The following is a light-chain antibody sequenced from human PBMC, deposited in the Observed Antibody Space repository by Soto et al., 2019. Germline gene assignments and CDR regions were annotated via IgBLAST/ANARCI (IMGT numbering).Light chain of an antibody. CDR3: LLFYGGAQI. J-gene: IGLJ2*01. CDR1: AGAVNTGYF. V-gene: IGLV7-43*01. CDR2: STF. Sequence: QAVVTQEPSLTVSPGGTVTLTCASGAGAVNTGYFPSWFQQKPGQPPRALIHSTFKRHSWTPVRFSGSLLGGKAALTLSDVQPEDEADYYCLLFYGGAQIFGAGTQLTVL.